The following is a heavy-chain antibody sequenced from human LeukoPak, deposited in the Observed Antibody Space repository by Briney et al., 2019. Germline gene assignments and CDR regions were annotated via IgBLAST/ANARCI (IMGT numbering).Heavy chain of an antibody. V-gene: IGHV3-23*01. Sequence: PGGSLRLSCAASGFTFSSYAMSWVRQAPGKGLEWVSAISGSGGSTYYADSVKGRFTISRDNSKNTLYLQMNSLRAEDTAVYYCAKVQSITMIVVATLDYWGQGTLVTVSS. J-gene: IGHJ4*02. CDR2: ISGSGGST. CDR1: GFTFSSYA. CDR3: AKVQSITMIVVATLDY. D-gene: IGHD3-22*01.